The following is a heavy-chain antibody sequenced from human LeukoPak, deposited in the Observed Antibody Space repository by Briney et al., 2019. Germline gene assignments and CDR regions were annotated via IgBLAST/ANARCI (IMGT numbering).Heavy chain of an antibody. CDR3: ARDYCSGGSCYLGGY. J-gene: IGHJ4*02. D-gene: IGHD2-15*01. Sequence: PGGSLRLPCAASGFTFSSFWMIWVRHAPGKGLEWVANIKEDGSEKYYVDSVKGRFTISRDNAKNTLYLQMNSLRAEDTAVYYCARDYCSGGSCYLGGYWGQGTLVTVSS. V-gene: IGHV3-7*01. CDR1: GFTFSSFW. CDR2: IKEDGSEK.